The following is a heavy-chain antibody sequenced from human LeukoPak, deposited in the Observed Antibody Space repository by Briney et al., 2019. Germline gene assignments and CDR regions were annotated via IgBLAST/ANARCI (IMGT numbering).Heavy chain of an antibody. Sequence: PGGSLSLSCPASGFTVITNDMTWVRQAPGKGLEWVSFLYSDGNTKYEASVKGRFTISGDNSKNTLYLEMNSLSPDDTAVYYCARGVETLAANTLAYWGQGTLVTVSS. CDR2: LYSDGNT. CDR3: ARGVETLAANTLAY. V-gene: IGHV3-53*01. D-gene: IGHD3-16*01. CDR1: GFTVITND. J-gene: IGHJ4*02.